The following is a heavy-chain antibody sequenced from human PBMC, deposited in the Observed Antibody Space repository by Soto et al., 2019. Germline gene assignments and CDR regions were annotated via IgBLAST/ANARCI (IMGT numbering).Heavy chain of an antibody. J-gene: IGHJ4*02. D-gene: IGHD3-22*01. Sequence: PGGSLRLSCSAPGFTFSSYAMHWVRQAPGKGLEYVSSISINGGSTHYADSVKGRFTISRDNSRNTQYLQMSSLRADDTAVYYCVKGEFYYDSSAYYPFDSWGQGTLVTVSS. V-gene: IGHV3-64D*06. CDR1: GFTFSSYA. CDR3: VKGEFYYDSSAYYPFDS. CDR2: ISINGGST.